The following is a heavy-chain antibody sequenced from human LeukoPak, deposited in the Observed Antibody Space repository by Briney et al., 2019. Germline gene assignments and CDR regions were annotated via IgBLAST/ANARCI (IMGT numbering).Heavy chain of an antibody. CDR2: ISYDGSNK. V-gene: IGHV3-30*18. Sequence: GGSLRLSCAASGFTFSSYGMHWVRQAPGKGLEWVAVISYDGSNKYYADSVKGRFTISRDNSKSTLYLQMNSLRAEDTAVYYCAKTDYDSSGYYPANWGQGTLVTVSS. CDR1: GFTFSSYG. CDR3: AKTDYDSSGYYPAN. D-gene: IGHD3-22*01. J-gene: IGHJ4*02.